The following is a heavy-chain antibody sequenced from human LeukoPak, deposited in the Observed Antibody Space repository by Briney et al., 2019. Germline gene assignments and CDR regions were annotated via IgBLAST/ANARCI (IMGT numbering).Heavy chain of an antibody. CDR2: VSGTGGRT. CDR1: GFTFSTYA. Sequence: GGSLRLSCAASGFTFSTYAMGWVRQAPGKGLEWVSVVSGTGGRTYYADSVKGRFTISRDNSKNTLYLQMNSLRAEDTALYYCVKASSSSPQYNWFDAWGQGTLVTVSS. D-gene: IGHD6-6*01. V-gene: IGHV3-23*01. J-gene: IGHJ5*02. CDR3: VKASSSSPQYNWFDA.